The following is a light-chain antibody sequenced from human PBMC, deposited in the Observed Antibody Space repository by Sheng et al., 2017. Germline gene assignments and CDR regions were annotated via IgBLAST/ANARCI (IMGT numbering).Light chain of an antibody. CDR1: QSISSW. CDR3: QQANGFPIFS. J-gene: IGKJ3*01. CDR2: ASS. V-gene: IGKV1-12*01. Sequence: DIQMTQSPSTLSASVGDRVTITCRASQSISSWLAWYQQKPGQAPELLIYASSSMQRGVPPRFSGRGSGTEFILTISSLQPEDSATYYCQQANGFPIFSFGPGTTVDIK.